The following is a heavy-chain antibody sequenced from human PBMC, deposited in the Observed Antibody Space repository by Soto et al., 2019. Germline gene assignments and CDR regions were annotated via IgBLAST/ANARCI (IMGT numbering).Heavy chain of an antibody. CDR3: TSTSIAAAGKDYNWFGP. CDR2: IYPGDSDT. J-gene: IGHJ5*02. V-gene: IGHV5-51*01. D-gene: IGHD6-13*01. CDR1: GYSFTSYL. Sequence: EVQLVQSGAEVKKPGESLKISCKGSGYSFTSYLIGWVRQMPGKGLEWMGIIYPGDSDTRYSPSFQGQVTISADKSISTAYLQWSSMKGSDTAMYYCTSTSIAAAGKDYNWFGPWGQGNLVTVYS.